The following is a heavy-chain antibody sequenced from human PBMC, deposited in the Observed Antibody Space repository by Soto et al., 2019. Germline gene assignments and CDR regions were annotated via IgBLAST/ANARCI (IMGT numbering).Heavy chain of an antibody. CDR1: GFTFSSYG. CDR2: ISYDGSNK. J-gene: IGHJ6*02. V-gene: IGHV3-30*18. D-gene: IGHD2-15*01. CDR3: AKEYGYCSGGSCYVRQNPTENYGMDV. Sequence: GGSLRLSCAASGFTFSSYGMHWVRQAPGKGLEWVAVISYDGSNKYYADSVKGRFTISRDNSKNTLYLQMNSLRAEDTAVYYCAKEYGYCSGGSCYVRQNPTENYGMDVWGQGTTVPVSS.